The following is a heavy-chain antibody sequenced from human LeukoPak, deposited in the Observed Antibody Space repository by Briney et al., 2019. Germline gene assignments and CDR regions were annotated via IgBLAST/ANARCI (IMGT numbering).Heavy chain of an antibody. Sequence: GGSLRLSCAASGFTFSSYEMNWVRQAQGKGLKWVSYISTSGSAIYYTDSVKGRFTISRDNAKNALYLQMNSLRAEDTAFYYCGRVGPILTSHDDYWGQGTLVTVSS. D-gene: IGHD3-9*01. J-gene: IGHJ4*02. CDR2: ISTSGSAI. CDR3: GRVGPILTSHDDY. CDR1: GFTFSSYE. V-gene: IGHV3-48*03.